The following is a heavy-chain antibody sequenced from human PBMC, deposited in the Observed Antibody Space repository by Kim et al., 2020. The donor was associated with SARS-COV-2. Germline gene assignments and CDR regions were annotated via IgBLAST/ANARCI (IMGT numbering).Heavy chain of an antibody. J-gene: IGHJ5*02. CDR1: GYTFTSYG. CDR2: ISAYNGNT. Sequence: ASVKVSCKASGYTFTSYGISWVRQAPGQGLEGMGWISAYNGNTNYAQKLQGRVTMTTDTSTSTAYMELRSLRSDDTAVYYCARVLGGLSSGWTRESWFDPWGQGTLVTVSS. V-gene: IGHV1-18*04. CDR3: ARVLGGLSSGWTRESWFDP. D-gene: IGHD6-19*01.